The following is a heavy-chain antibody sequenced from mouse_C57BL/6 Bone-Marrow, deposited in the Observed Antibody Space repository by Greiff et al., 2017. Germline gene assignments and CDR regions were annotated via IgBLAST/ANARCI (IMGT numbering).Heavy chain of an antibody. Sequence: VQLQQSGAELVRPGASVTLSCKASGYTFTDYEMPWVKQTPVHGLEWIGAIDPETGGTAYNQKFKGKAILTADKSSSTAYMELRSLTSEDSAIYYCTRGGHDYGSSWFDYWGQGTLVTVSA. CDR1: GYTFTDYE. CDR2: IDPETGGT. V-gene: IGHV1-15*01. D-gene: IGHD2-4*01. J-gene: IGHJ3*01. CDR3: TRGGHDYGSSWFDY.